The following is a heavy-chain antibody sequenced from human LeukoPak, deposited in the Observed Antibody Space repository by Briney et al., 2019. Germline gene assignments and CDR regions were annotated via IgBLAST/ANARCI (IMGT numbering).Heavy chain of an antibody. CDR1: GGSIGSHY. Sequence: SETLSLTCTVSGGSIGSHYWSWIRQPPGKGLEWIGYIYYSGSTNYNPSLKSRVTISVDTSKNQFSLKLSSVTAADTAVYYCARDSVAAFDYWGQGTLVTVSS. V-gene: IGHV4-59*11. D-gene: IGHD6-13*01. J-gene: IGHJ4*02. CDR2: IYYSGST. CDR3: ARDSVAAFDY.